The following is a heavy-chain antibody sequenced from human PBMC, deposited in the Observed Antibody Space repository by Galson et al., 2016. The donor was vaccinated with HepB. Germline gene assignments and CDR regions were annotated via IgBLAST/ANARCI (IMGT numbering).Heavy chain of an antibody. D-gene: IGHD6-13*01. Sequence: SLRLSCAVAGFTVSSYWMSWVHQGPGKGLEWVAIIKQDGRQKYYVESVKVRFTISRDNAKKSLDLQMNSLRAEDTAVYYCARVGIGCSWYCDYWGQRALVTVSS. CDR2: IKQDGRQK. CDR3: ARVGIGCSWYCDY. J-gene: IGHJ4*02. CDR1: GFTVSSYW. V-gene: IGHV3-7*04.